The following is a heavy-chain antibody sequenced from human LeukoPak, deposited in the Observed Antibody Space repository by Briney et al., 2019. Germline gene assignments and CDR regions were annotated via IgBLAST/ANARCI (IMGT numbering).Heavy chain of an antibody. CDR1: GFTFSSYA. D-gene: IGHD1-26*01. J-gene: IGHJ4*02. CDR2: ISYDGSNK. CDR3: ARDAYSGSL. Sequence: PGGSLRLSCAASGFTFSSYAMHWVRQAPGKGLEWVAVISYDGSNKYYADSVKGRFTISRDNSKNTLYLQMNSLRAEDTAVYYCARDAYSGSLWGQGTLVTVPS. V-gene: IGHV3-30-3*01.